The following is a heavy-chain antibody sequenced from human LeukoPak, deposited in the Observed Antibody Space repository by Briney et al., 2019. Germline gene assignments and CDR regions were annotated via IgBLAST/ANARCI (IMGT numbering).Heavy chain of an antibody. CDR1: GFTLDDYA. D-gene: IGHD3-10*01. J-gene: IGHJ5*02. V-gene: IGHV3-9*01. CDR3: AKVRGP. CDR2: ISWNSGSI. Sequence: GGSLRLSCAASGFTLDDYAMHWVRQAPGKGLEWVSGISWNSGSIGYADSVKGRFTISRDNAKNSLYLQMNSLRAEDTALYYCAKVRGPWGQGTLVTVSS.